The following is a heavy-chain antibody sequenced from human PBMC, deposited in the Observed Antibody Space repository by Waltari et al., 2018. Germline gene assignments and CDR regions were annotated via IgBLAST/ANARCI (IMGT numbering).Heavy chain of an antibody. CDR3: ANNSPRGQKYYDFWSGPDAFDI. J-gene: IGHJ3*02. CDR2: IYWNDDK. D-gene: IGHD3-3*01. Sequence: QITLKESGPTLVKPTQTLTLTCTFSGFSLSTSGVGVGWIRQPPGKALEWLALIYWNDDKPYSPILKSRLTNTQDTFQKPVVLTIAHIDPLETTTFFRANNSPRGQKYYDFWSGPDAFDIWGQGTMVTVSS. V-gene: IGHV2-5*01. CDR1: GFSLSTSGVG.